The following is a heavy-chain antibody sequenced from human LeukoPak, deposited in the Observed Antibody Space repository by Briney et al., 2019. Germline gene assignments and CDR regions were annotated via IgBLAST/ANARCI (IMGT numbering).Heavy chain of an antibody. CDR3: ARDRPTYYDSRGYYLESDY. J-gene: IGHJ4*02. CDR2: VYTSGST. V-gene: IGHV4-61*02. D-gene: IGHD3-22*01. Sequence: PSQTLSLTCTVSGASISSGSYYWSWIRQPAGKGLEWIGRVYTSGSTNYNPSLKSRVTISVDTSKNQFSLNLRSVTAADTAVYYCARDRPTYYDSRGYYLESDYWGQGTLVTVSS. CDR1: GASISSGSYY.